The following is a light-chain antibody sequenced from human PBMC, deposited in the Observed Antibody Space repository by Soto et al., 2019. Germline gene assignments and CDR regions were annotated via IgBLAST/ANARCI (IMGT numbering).Light chain of an antibody. Sequence: EIVLTQSPATLSLSPGERGTLSCRASESVTDYLAWYQQKPGRAPRLLMFRTSSRATGFPARFSGSGSGTEFNLTISSLQSDDFATYYCQQRSNWITFGQGTRLEIK. CDR1: ESVTDY. V-gene: IGKV3-11*01. CDR3: QQRSNWIT. CDR2: RTS. J-gene: IGKJ5*01.